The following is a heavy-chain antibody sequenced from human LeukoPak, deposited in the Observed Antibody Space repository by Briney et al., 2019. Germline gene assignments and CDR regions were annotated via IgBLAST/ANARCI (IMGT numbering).Heavy chain of an antibody. D-gene: IGHD3-22*01. CDR1: GFTFSSYS. V-gene: IGHV3-21*04. Sequence: GGSLRLSCAASGFTFSSYSMNWVRQAPGKGLEWVSSISSSSSYIYYADSVKGRFTISRDNAKNSLYLQMNSLRAEDTAVYYCAKRRYDSSGHFDSWGQGTLVTVSS. J-gene: IGHJ4*02. CDR3: AKRRYDSSGHFDS. CDR2: ISSSSSYI.